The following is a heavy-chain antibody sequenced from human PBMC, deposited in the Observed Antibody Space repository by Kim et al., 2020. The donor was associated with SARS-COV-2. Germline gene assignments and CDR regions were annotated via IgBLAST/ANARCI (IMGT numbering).Heavy chain of an antibody. Sequence: SETLSLTCTVSGGSIRSGGYFWIWIRQHTGKGLEWIGYIYNSGSTYYNPSLKSRVTISVDTSKNQLSLTLSSVTAADTAVYYCARVIGGGGQGVNRFDP. D-gene: IGHD2-21*01. CDR2: IYNSGST. CDR1: GGSIRSGGYF. J-gene: IGHJ5*02. V-gene: IGHV4-31*03. CDR3: ARVIGGGGQGVNRFDP.